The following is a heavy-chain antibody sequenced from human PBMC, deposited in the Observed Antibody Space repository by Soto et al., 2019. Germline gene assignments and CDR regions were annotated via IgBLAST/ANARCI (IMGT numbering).Heavy chain of an antibody. CDR2: ISGSGETI. D-gene: IGHD3-10*01. J-gene: IGHJ4*02. V-gene: IGHV3-11*01. CDR3: ASDPYYYASEY. CDR1: GFTFSDSY. Sequence: ESGGGLVRPGGSLRLSCAASGFTFSDSYMTWIRQAPGKGLEWVSYISGSGETIYYADSVKGRFTVSRDNAKKSLYLQMNSLRAEDTAVYYCASDPYYYASEYWGQGTLVTVSS.